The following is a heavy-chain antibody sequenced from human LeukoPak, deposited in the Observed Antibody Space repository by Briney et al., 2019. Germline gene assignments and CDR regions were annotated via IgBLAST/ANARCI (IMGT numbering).Heavy chain of an antibody. V-gene: IGHV3-66*01. CDR1: GFTVSSNY. D-gene: IGHD6-13*01. J-gene: IGHJ4*02. Sequence: PGGSLRLSCAASGFTVSSNYMSWVRQAPGKGLEWVSVIYSGGSTYYADSVKGRFTISRDNSKNTLYLQMNSLRAEDTAVYYCAKSRRTAADTLDFDYWGQGTLVTVSS. CDR3: AKSRRTAADTLDFDY. CDR2: IYSGGST.